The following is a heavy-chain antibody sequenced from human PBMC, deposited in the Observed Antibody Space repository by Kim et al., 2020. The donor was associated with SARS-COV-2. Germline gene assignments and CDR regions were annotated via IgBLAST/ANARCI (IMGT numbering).Heavy chain of an antibody. V-gene: IGHV3-30*04. CDR1: GFTFSSYA. D-gene: IGHD1-26*01. J-gene: IGHJ4*02. CDR2: ISYDGSNK. CDR3: ARDSSGSYSFYFDY. Sequence: GGSLRLSCAASGFTFSSYAMHWVRQAPGKGLEWVAVISYDGSNKYYADSVKGRCTISRDNSKNTLYLQMNSLSAEDTAVYYCARDSSGSYSFYFDYWGQGTLVTVSS.